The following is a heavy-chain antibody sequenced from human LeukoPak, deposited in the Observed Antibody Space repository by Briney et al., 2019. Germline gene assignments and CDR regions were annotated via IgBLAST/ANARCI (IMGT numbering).Heavy chain of an antibody. J-gene: IGHJ4*02. CDR3: ARGDTFYHDSSGYHY. D-gene: IGHD3-22*01. Sequence: AGGSLRLSCAASGFTFSDYTMNWIRQAPGKGLEWVSSITSSSTYTYYADSVKGRFTISRDDAENSLYLQMNSLRAEDTAVYYCARGDTFYHDSSGYHYWGQGTLVTVSS. CDR1: GFTFSDYT. CDR2: ITSSSTYT. V-gene: IGHV3-21*01.